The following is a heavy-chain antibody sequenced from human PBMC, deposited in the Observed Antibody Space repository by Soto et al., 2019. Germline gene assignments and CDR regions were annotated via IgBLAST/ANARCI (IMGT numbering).Heavy chain of an antibody. CDR1: GFTFSSYA. D-gene: IGHD1-26*01. J-gene: IGHJ4*01. V-gene: IGHV3-30-3*01. CDR3: ARDGGSYFDY. Sequence: QVQLVESGGGVVQPGRSLRLSCAASGFTFSSYAMHWVRQAPGKGLEWVAVISYDGSNKYYADSVKGRFTISRDNSKNTLYLQMNSLRAEDTAVYYCARDGGSYFDYWGHGTLVTVSS. CDR2: ISYDGSNK.